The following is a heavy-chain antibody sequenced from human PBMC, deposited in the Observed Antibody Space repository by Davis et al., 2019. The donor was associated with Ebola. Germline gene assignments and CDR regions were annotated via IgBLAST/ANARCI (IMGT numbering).Heavy chain of an antibody. V-gene: IGHV1-18*04. CDR2: ISAYNGNT. Sequence: ASVKVSCKASGYTFTNYGITWVRQAPGQGLEWMGWISAYNGNTNYAQKLQGRVTMTTDTSTSTAYMELRSLRSEDTAVYYCARHDSSGYDAFDIWGQGTMVTVSS. CDR3: ARHDSSGYDAFDI. D-gene: IGHD3-22*01. J-gene: IGHJ3*02. CDR1: GYTFTNYG.